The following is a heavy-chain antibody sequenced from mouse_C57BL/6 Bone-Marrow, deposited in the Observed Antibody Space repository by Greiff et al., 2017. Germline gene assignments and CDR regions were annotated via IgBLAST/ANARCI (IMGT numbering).Heavy chain of an antibody. J-gene: IGHJ3*01. CDR2: IHPNSGST. D-gene: IGHD1-1*01. CDR3: ARSAFITTAVAGGFAY. Sequence: VQLQQPGAELVKPGASVKLSCKASGYTFTSYWMHWVKQRPGQGLEWIGMIHPNSGSTNYNEKLKSKATLTVDKPSSTAYMQLSSLTSEDSAVYYCARSAFITTAVAGGFAYWGQGTLVTVSA. CDR1: GYTFTSYW. V-gene: IGHV1-64*01.